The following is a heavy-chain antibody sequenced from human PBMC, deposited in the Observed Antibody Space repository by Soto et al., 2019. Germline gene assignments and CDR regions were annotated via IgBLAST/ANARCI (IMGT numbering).Heavy chain of an antibody. CDR3: ARDRFGGYCSGGSCPRFMDV. CDR1: GGTFSSYA. CDR2: IIPIFGTA. Sequence: AVKVSCQASGGTFSSYAISWVRQAPGRGLDWMGVIIPIFGTANYAQKFQGRVTITADESTSTAYMELSSLRSEDTAVYYCARDRFGGYCSGGSCPRFMDVWGQGTTVTVSS. D-gene: IGHD2-15*01. J-gene: IGHJ6*02. V-gene: IGHV1-69*13.